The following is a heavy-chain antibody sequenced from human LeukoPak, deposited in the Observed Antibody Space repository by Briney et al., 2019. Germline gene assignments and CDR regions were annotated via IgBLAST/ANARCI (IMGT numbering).Heavy chain of an antibody. CDR1: GYSFTSYW. CDR2: IYPGDSDT. V-gene: IGHV5-51*01. Sequence: GESLKISCKGSGYSFTSYWIGWVRQMPGKGLEWMGIIYPGDSDTRYSPSFQGQVTISADKPISTAYLQWSSLKASDTAMYYCARQGLDHSGWYGLADYWGQGTLVTVSS. J-gene: IGHJ4*02. CDR3: ARQGLDHSGWYGLADY. D-gene: IGHD6-19*01.